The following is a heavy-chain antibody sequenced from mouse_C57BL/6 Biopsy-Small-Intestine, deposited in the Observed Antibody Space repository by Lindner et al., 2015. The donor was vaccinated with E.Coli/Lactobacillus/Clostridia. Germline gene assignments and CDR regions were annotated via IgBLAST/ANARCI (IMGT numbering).Heavy chain of an antibody. D-gene: IGHD2-13*01. V-gene: IGHV1-74*01. CDR3: AWHGGDPGFLDY. CDR1: GYIFTTYG. CDR2: ISAYNGNT. J-gene: IGHJ3*01. Sequence: SVKVSCKTSGYIFTTYGISWVRQAPGQGLEWMGWISAYNGNTNYAQKVQGRVTMTTDTSTSTAYMELRSLTSDDTAVYYCAWHGGDPGFLDYWGQGTLVTVS.